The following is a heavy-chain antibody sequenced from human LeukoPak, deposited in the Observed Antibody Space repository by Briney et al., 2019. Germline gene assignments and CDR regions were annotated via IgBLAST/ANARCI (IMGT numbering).Heavy chain of an antibody. CDR1: RGSISSSSYY. D-gene: IGHD3-22*01. V-gene: IGHV4-39*07. CDR2: IYYSGRT. CDR3: ASMERITMNDY. Sequence: SETLSLTCTVSRGSISSSSYYWGWIRQPPGKGLEWIGGIYYSGRTSYNPSLRSRVTISVDTSKNQFSLKLSSVTAADTAVYYCASMERITMNDYWGQGTLVTVSS. J-gene: IGHJ4*02.